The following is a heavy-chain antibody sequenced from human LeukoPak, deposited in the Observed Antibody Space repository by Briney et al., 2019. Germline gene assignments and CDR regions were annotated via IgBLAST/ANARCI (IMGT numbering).Heavy chain of an antibody. CDR3: ARSDLRTIIAGPFNY. V-gene: IGHV1-18*01. J-gene: IGHJ4*02. CDR1: GYTFTNYG. CDR2: ISGYRGST. D-gene: IGHD5-24*01. Sequence: EASVKVSCKASGYTFTNYGITWVRQAPGQGLEWMCWISGYRGSTKYAQTFKGRVTMTVDTSTSTAYMDLRSLRSDDTAIYFCARSDLRTIIAGPFNYWGQGTLVGVSS.